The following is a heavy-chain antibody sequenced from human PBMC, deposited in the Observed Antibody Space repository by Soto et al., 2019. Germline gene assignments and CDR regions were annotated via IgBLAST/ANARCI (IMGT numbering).Heavy chain of an antibody. D-gene: IGHD3-16*01. CDR3: PRDLNLAGAGSLPNWFAP. J-gene: IGHJ5*02. CDR2: IYYNGNT. V-gene: IGHV4-59*01. CDR1: GVPISNFY. Sequence: QVQLQESGPGLVKPSETLSLTCTVSGVPISNFYWSWIRQPPGKGLEWIGYIYYNGNTNYNPSFKSRVTMSLDTSKNQLSLKLTSVTAAEMAVYYCPRDLNLAGAGSLPNWFAPWGQGTLVNVSS.